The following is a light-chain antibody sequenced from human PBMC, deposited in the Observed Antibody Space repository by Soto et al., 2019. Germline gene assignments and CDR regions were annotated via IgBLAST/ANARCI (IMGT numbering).Light chain of an antibody. J-gene: IGKJ4*01. CDR3: QQYGSSPA. Sequence: EIVLTQSPGTLSLSPGERATLSCRASQSVSSSYLAWYQQKPGQAPRLLIYGPSSRATGIRDRFSGCGSGTDFTLTISRLEPEDFAGYYCQQYGSSPAFGGGTKVEIK. CDR2: GPS. V-gene: IGKV3-20*01. CDR1: QSVSSSY.